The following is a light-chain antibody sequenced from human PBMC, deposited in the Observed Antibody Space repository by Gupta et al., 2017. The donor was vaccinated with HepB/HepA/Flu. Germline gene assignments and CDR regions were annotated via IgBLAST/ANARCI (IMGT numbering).Light chain of an antibody. J-gene: IGLJ3*02. V-gene: IGLV1-40*01. CDR2: GNT. CDR1: DSDIGAYVD. CDR3: QSYDSGLSVWV. Sequence: QFVLTQPPSVSGAPGPRVTISCTGSDSDIGAYVDVHWSQHVAGRAPKLLIYGNTNRPSGVPDRFSGSKSGTAASLAITGLQAEDEADYYCQSYDSGLSVWVFGGGTKVTVL.